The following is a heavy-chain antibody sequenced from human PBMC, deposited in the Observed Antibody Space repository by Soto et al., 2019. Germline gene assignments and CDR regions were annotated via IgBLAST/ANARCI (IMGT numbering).Heavy chain of an antibody. CDR3: ARDAYYDFWSGYSRWFDP. CDR2: INHSGST. D-gene: IGHD3-3*01. Sequence: SETLSLTCAVYGGSFSGYYWSWIRQPPGKGLEWIGEINHSGSTNYNPSLKSRVTISVDTSKNQFSLKLSSVTAADTAVYYCARDAYYDFWSGYSRWFDPWGPGTLVTVSS. J-gene: IGHJ5*02. V-gene: IGHV4-34*01. CDR1: GGSFSGYY.